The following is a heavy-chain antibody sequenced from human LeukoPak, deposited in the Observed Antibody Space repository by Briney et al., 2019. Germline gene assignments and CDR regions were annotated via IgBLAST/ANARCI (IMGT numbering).Heavy chain of an antibody. CDR1: GFTVSSNY. J-gene: IGHJ3*02. CDR2: LYSGGSI. D-gene: IGHD3-16*02. CDR3: ARGRLYYDYVRGSYRDDAFDI. Sequence: GGSLRLSCAASGFTVSSNYMSWVRQAPGKGLEWVSVLYSGGSIYYADSVKGRFTISRDNAKKSLYLQINSLRAEDTAVYYCARGRLYYDYVRGSYRDDAFDIWGQGTMVTVSS. V-gene: IGHV3-66*01.